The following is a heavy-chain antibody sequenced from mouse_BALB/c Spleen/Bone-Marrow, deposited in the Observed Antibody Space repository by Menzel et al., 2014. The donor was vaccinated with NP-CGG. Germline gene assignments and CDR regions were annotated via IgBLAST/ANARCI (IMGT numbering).Heavy chain of an antibody. D-gene: IGHD2-1*01. J-gene: IGHJ2*01. CDR2: ILPGSGST. CDR3: ARFYYGNPTGYFDY. CDR1: GYTFSSYW. V-gene: IGHV1-9*01. Sequence: VQLQQSGAELMKPGASMKISCKATGYTFSSYWIDWVKQRPGHGLEWIGEILPGSGSTNYNEQFKGKATFTADASSSTAYMELSSLTSEDSAVYYCARFYYGNPTGYFDYWGQGTTLTVSS.